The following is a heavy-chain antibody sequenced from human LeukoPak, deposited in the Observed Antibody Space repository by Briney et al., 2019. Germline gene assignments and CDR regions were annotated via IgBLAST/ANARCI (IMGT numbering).Heavy chain of an antibody. Sequence: SQTLSLTCAISGDSVSSNSVTWNWVRQSPSRGLEWLGRTYYRSTWYNDYAVSVRGRITVNPDTSKNQFSLHLNSVTPEDTAVYYCARRLTQYDCFDPWGQGILVTISS. J-gene: IGHJ5*02. CDR3: ARRLTQYDCFDP. V-gene: IGHV6-1*01. D-gene: IGHD2-2*01. CDR2: TYYRSTWYN. CDR1: GDSVSSNSVT.